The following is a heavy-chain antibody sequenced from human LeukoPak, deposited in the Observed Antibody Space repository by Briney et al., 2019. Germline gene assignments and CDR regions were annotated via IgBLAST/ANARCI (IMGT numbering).Heavy chain of an antibody. D-gene: IGHD3-22*01. CDR1: GGTFSSYA. Sequence: SVEVSCKASGGTFSSYAISWVRQAPGQGLEWMGRIIPILGIANYAQKFQGRVTITADKSTSTAYMELSSLRSEDTAVYYCASFTHSSGYPNDYWGQGTLVTVSS. J-gene: IGHJ4*02. CDR3: ASFTHSSGYPNDY. CDR2: IIPILGIA. V-gene: IGHV1-69*04.